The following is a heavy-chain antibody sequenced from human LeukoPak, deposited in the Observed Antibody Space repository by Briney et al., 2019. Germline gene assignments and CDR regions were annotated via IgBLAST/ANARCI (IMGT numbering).Heavy chain of an antibody. J-gene: IGHJ6*03. CDR2: ISSSSSSI. Sequence: GGSLRLSCAASGFTFSSYSMNWVRQAPGEGLEWVSSISSSSSSIYYGDSVKGRFTISRDNAKNSLYLQMNSLRAEDTAVYYCASNYDFWSCIMDVWGKGTTVTVSS. CDR3: ASNYDFWSCIMDV. V-gene: IGHV3-21*01. D-gene: IGHD3-3*01. CDR1: GFTFSSYS.